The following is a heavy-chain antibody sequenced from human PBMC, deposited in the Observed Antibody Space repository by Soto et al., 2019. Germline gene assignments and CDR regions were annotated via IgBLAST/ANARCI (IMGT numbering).Heavy chain of an antibody. CDR2: INPSGGST. CDR1: GYTFTSYY. J-gene: IGHJ6*02. D-gene: IGHD2-8*01. V-gene: IGHV1-46*01. Sequence: ASVKVSCKASGYTFTSYYMPWVRQAPGQGLEWMGIINPSGGSTSYAQKFQGRVTMTRDTSTSTVYMELSSLRSEDTAVYYCARGVSSWYYYYGMDVWGQGTTVTVSS. CDR3: ARGVSSWYYYYGMDV.